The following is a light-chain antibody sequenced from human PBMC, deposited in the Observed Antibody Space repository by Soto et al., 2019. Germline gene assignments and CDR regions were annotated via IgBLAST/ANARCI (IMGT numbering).Light chain of an antibody. Sequence: QSVLTQPASVSGSPGQSITISCTGTASDVGGYNSVSWYQHHPGTAPKLLIYDVRYRPSGVSDRFSGSQSANTASLTISGLQTDDEAEYYCCSYTTSTTYAFGTGTKVTVL. CDR1: ASDVGGYNS. CDR3: CSYTTSTTYA. CDR2: DVR. V-gene: IGLV2-14*01. J-gene: IGLJ1*01.